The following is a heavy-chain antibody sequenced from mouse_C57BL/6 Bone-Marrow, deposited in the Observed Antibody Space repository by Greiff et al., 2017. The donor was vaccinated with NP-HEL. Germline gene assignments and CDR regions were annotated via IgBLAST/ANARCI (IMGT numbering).Heavy chain of an antibody. CDR2: IDPETGGT. CDR1: GYTFTDYE. Sequence: QVQLQQSGAELVRPGASVTLSCKASGYTFTDYEMHWVKQTPVHGLEWIGAIDPETGGTAYNQKFKGKAILTADKSSSTAYMELRSLTSEDSAVYYCTRGSYRYFDVWGTGTTVTVSS. V-gene: IGHV1-15*01. J-gene: IGHJ1*03. CDR3: TRGSYRYFDV.